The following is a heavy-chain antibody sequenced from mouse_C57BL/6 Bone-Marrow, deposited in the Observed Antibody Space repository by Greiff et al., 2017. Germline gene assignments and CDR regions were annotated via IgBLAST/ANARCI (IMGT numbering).Heavy chain of an antibody. J-gene: IGHJ4*01. Sequence: QVQLKESGPGLVQPSQSLSITCTVSGFSLTSYGVHWVRQSPGKGLEWLGVIWRGGSTDYNAAFMSRLSITKDNSKSQVFFNMNSLQADDTAIYYCAKRGSMDYDYDGFYAMDYWGQGTSVTVSS. CDR3: AKRGSMDYDYDGFYAMDY. CDR1: GFSLTSYG. CDR2: IWRGGST. V-gene: IGHV2-5*01. D-gene: IGHD2-4*01.